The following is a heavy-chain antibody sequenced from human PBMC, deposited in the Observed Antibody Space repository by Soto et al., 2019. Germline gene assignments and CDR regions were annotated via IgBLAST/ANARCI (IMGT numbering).Heavy chain of an antibody. V-gene: IGHV1-18*01. J-gene: IGHJ5*02. CDR1: GYTFTNYA. CDR2: ISAYNGNT. D-gene: IGHD6-19*01. CDR3: ARNVAYSSGWSRWFDP. Sequence: ASVKVSCKATGYTFTNYAISWVRQAPGQGLEWMGWISAYNGNTNYAQKFQGRVTITRDTSASTAYMELSSLRSEDTAVYYCARNVAYSSGWSRWFDPWGQGTLVTVSS.